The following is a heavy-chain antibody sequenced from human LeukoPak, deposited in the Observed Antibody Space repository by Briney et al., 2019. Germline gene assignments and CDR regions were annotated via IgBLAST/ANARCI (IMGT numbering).Heavy chain of an antibody. J-gene: IGHJ5*02. D-gene: IGHD6-6*01. CDR1: GYTFTSYD. CDR3: AREYSSSWDSSFDP. V-gene: IGHV1-69*13. Sequence: SVKVSCKASGYTFTSYDINWVRQAPGQGLEWMGGIIPNFGTTNYAQKFQGRVTITADESTSTAYMELSSLRSEDTAVYYCAREYSSSWDSSFDPWGQGTLVTVSS. CDR2: IIPNFGTT.